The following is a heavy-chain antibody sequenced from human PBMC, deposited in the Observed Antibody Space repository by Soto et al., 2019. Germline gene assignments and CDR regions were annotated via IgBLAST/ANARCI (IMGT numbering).Heavy chain of an antibody. CDR1: GDSVSSNTAA. CDR3: ARGPSPLAY. Sequence: PSQTLSLTCAISGDSVSSNTAAWNWIRQSPSRGLEWLGRTYYRSRWYSDYAGSVKSRITINADTSKNQFSLHLNSVTPQDTAVYYCARGPSPLAYWGRGTVVTVSS. D-gene: IGHD6-6*01. J-gene: IGHJ4*02. CDR2: TYYRSRWYS. V-gene: IGHV6-1*01.